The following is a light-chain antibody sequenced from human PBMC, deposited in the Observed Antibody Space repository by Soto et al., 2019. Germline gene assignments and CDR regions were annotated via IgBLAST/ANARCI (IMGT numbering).Light chain of an antibody. CDR1: QSLSGY. J-gene: IGKJ1*01. CDR3: QQYGSSPWT. Sequence: DIVLTQSPGTLSLSPGERASLSSRASQSLSGYLAWYQQRPGQAPRLLIYTPSNRATDIPDRFSGSGSGTDFTLTISRLEPEDFAVYYCQQYGSSPWTFGQGTKVELK. CDR2: TPS. V-gene: IGKV3-20*01.